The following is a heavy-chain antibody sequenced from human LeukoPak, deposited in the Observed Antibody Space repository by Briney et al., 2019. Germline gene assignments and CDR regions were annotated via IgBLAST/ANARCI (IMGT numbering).Heavy chain of an antibody. J-gene: IGHJ4*02. CDR1: GGSFSDYD. Sequence: SETLSLTCAVYGGSFSDYDWSWIRQPPGKGLEWIGEISHSGTTNCDPSLKSRISMSIDTSKNQFSLKLSSVTAADTAVYYCAREREMATMDYWGQGTLVTVSS. CDR2: ISHSGTT. V-gene: IGHV4-34*10. CDR3: AREREMATMDY. D-gene: IGHD5-24*01.